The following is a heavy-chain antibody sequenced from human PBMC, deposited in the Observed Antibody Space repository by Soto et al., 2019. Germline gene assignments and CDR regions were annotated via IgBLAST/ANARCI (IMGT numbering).Heavy chain of an antibody. CDR1: GFTFSDYW. D-gene: IGHD3-10*01. V-gene: IGHV3-7*05. CDR3: ARDGVAPGLYFDH. J-gene: IGHJ4*02. Sequence: GGSLRLSCAASGFTFSDYWMNWVRQAPGKGLEWVASIKYDGAEKSYVDSVKGRFTISRDNPKNSVYLQMASLRAEDTAVYYCARDGVAPGLYFDHWGQGTPVTVS. CDR2: IKYDGAEK.